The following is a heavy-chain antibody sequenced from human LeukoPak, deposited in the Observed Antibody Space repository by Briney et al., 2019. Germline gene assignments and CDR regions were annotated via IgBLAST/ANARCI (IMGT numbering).Heavy chain of an antibody. CDR1: GFTFSSYA. Sequence: GGSLRLSCSASGFTFSSYAMHWVRQAPGKGLEYVSAISSNGGSTYYADPVKGRFTISRDNSKNTLYLQMSSLGAEDTAVYYCVKDRYDYVWGSYRYFDYWGQGTLVTVSS. D-gene: IGHD3-16*02. V-gene: IGHV3-64D*06. CDR3: VKDRYDYVWGSYRYFDY. J-gene: IGHJ4*02. CDR2: ISSNGGST.